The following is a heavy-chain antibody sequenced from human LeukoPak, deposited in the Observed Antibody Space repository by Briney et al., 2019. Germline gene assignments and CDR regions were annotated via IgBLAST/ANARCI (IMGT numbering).Heavy chain of an antibody. CDR3: ARDGYGGNSEG. V-gene: IGHV1-69*05. Sequence: SVKVSCKASGHTFSSYDISWVRQAPGQGLEWMGGIIPIFGTANYAQKFQGRVTITTDESTSTAYMELSSLRSEDTAVYYCARDGYGGNSEGWGQGTLVTVSS. D-gene: IGHD4-23*01. CDR1: GHTFSSYD. J-gene: IGHJ4*02. CDR2: IIPIFGTA.